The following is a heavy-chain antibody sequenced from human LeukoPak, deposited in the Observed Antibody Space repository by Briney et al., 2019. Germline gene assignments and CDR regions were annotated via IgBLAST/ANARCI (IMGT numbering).Heavy chain of an antibody. CDR3: ARDRGCGGDCYSGTFDY. V-gene: IGHV4-59*01. Sequence: SETLSLTCTVSGGSISSYYWSWIRQPPGKGLEWIGYIYYSGSTNYNPSLKSRVTISVDTSTNQFSLKLSSVTAADTAVYYCARDRGCGGDCYSGTFDYWGQGTLVTVSS. CDR1: GGSISSYY. J-gene: IGHJ4*02. D-gene: IGHD2-21*02. CDR2: IYYSGST.